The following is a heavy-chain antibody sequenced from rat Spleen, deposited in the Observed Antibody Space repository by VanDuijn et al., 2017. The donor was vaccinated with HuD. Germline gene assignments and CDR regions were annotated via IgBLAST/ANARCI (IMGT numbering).Heavy chain of an antibody. CDR1: GFTFSDYG. CDR3: ASNYYYDGYWFAYCAREYYYSADY. CDR2: IIYDDTT. J-gene: IGHJ2*01. D-gene: IGHD1-12*03. Sequence: EVQLVESGGGLVQPGRSLKLSCTASGFTFSDYGMAWVRQAPKKGLEWVATIIYDDTTFYRDSVRGRFTISRDNAKSTLYLQMDGLRSEDTATYYCASNYYYDGYWFAYCAREYYYSADYWGQGVMVTVSS. V-gene: IGHV5-17*01.